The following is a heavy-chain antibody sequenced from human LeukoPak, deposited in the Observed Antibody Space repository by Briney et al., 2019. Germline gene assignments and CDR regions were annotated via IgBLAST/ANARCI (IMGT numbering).Heavy chain of an antibody. Sequence: SETLSLTCAVYGGSFSGYYWSWIRQPPGKGLEWIGEINHSGSTNYNPSLKSRVTISVDTSKSQFSLKLSSVTAADTAVYYCARELIMAARMIDYWGQGTLVTVSS. CDR3: ARELIMAARMIDY. V-gene: IGHV4-34*01. CDR2: INHSGST. J-gene: IGHJ4*02. CDR1: GGSFSGYY. D-gene: IGHD6-6*01.